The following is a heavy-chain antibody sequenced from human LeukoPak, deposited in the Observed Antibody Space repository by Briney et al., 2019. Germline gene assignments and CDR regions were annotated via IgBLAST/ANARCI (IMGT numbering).Heavy chain of an antibody. V-gene: IGHV3-23*01. CDR3: ARGYASESYYNGPGY. Sequence: GGSLRLSCAVSGFAFGSEAMSWVRQSPARGLEWVASISPGGGTTYYADYVKGRFTISRDNSKNTVYLQMNSLSAEDTGVYYCARGYASESYYNGPGYWGQGTLVTVSS. D-gene: IGHD3-10*01. CDR2: ISPGGGTT. CDR1: GFAFGSEA. J-gene: IGHJ4*02.